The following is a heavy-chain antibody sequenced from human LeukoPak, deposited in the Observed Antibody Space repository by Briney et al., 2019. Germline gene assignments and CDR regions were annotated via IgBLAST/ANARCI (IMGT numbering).Heavy chain of an antibody. J-gene: IGHJ3*02. CDR3: ARHHRLLWFGELRGDDAFDI. CDR1: GGSISGYY. V-gene: IGHV4-59*08. D-gene: IGHD3-10*01. Sequence: PSETLSLTCSVSGGSISGYYWSWIRQPPAKGLEWIAYSHTSGRSKYNPYLKSRVTITFDTSKNQFSLSLISVTAADTAVYYCARHHRLLWFGELRGDDAFDIWGQGTMVTVSS. CDR2: SHTSGRS.